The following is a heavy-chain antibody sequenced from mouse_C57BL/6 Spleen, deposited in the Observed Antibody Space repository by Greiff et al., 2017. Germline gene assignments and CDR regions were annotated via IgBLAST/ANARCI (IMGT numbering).Heavy chain of an antibody. CDR1: GYTFTDYY. D-gene: IGHD3-2*02. V-gene: IGHV1-76*01. CDR3: ARSAQAGAMDY. CDR2: IYPGSGNT. Sequence: QVQLQQSGAELVRPGASVKLSCKASGYTFTDYYINWVKQRPGQGLEWIARIYPGSGNTYYNEKFKGKATLTAEKSSSTAYMQLSSLTSEDSAVYFCARSAQAGAMDYWGQGTSVTVSS. J-gene: IGHJ4*01.